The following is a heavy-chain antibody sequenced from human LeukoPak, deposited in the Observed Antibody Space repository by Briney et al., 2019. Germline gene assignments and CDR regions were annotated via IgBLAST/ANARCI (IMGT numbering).Heavy chain of an antibody. J-gene: IGHJ4*02. CDR2: INPNSGGT. V-gene: IGHV1-2*02. D-gene: IGHD2-15*01. CDR1: GYTFTGYY. Sequence: ASVKVSCKASGYTFTGYYMHWVRQAPGQGLEWMGWINPNSGGTNYAQKFQGRVTMTRDTSISTAYMELSRLRSDDTAVYYCAPSSGGTWFLNCWGQGTLVTVSS. CDR3: APSSGGTWFLNC.